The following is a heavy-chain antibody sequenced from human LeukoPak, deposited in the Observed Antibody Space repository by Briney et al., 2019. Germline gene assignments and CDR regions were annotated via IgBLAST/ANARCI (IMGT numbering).Heavy chain of an antibody. V-gene: IGHV1-2*02. CDR1: GYTFTGYY. Sequence: ASVKVSCKASGYTFTGYYMHWVRQAPGQGLGWMGWINPNSGGTNYAQKFQGRVTMTRDTSISTAYMELSRLRSDDTAVYYCARDLSLGYYGSGSYLPYAYGMDVWGQGTTVTVSS. J-gene: IGHJ6*02. CDR3: ARDLSLGYYGSGSYLPYAYGMDV. CDR2: INPNSGGT. D-gene: IGHD3-10*01.